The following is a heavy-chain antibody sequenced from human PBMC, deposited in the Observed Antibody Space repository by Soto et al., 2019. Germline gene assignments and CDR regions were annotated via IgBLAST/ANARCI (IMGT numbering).Heavy chain of an antibody. CDR2: LYSGGYA. D-gene: IGHD6-13*01. J-gene: IGHJ4*02. CDR1: GFTVSSNY. V-gene: IGHV3-53*01. CDR3: ASSYSSSWYYYFDY. Sequence: GGSLRLSCAASGFTVSSNYMSWVRQAPGRGLEWVSVLYSGGYAYYADSVKGRFTISRDHSKNTLYLQMNSLRAEDTAVYYCASSYSSSWYYYFDYWGQGTLVTVSS.